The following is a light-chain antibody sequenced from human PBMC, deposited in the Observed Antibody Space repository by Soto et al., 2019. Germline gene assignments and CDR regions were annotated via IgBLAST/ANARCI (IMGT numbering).Light chain of an antibody. CDR3: GSWDSSLSAYV. J-gene: IGLJ1*01. CDR2: DDN. V-gene: IGLV1-51*01. Sequence: QSVLTQPPSVSAAPGQKVTISDSGSSSNIGGNSVSWYQQLPGTAPKLLFYDDNKRPSGIPDRFSGSKSGTSATLGITGFETGDEADYYCGSWDSSLSAYVFGTGTKVTVL. CDR1: SSNIGGNS.